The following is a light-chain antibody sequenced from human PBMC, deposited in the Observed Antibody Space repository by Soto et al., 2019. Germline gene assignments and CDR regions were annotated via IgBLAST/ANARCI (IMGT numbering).Light chain of an antibody. V-gene: IGKV1-9*01. CDR3: QQFNDYPIT. Sequence: IQLTQSPSFLSASVGDRVTITCRASQGISSYLAWYHQKPGKAPKLLMYAASTLQRGVPSRFSGSGSGTEFTLAISSLQPEDFATYYCQQFNDYPITFGQGTRLEIK. CDR1: QGISSY. J-gene: IGKJ5*01. CDR2: AAS.